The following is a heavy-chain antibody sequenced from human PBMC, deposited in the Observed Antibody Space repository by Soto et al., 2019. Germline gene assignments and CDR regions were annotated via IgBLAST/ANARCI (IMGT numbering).Heavy chain of an antibody. J-gene: IGHJ4*02. CDR3: ASYYGSGSTWPFDD. V-gene: IGHV4-59*01. CDR2: IYYSGST. D-gene: IGHD3-10*01. CDR1: GGSISSYY. Sequence: PSETLSLTCTVSGGSISSYYWSWIRQPPGKGLEWIGYIYYSGSTNYNPSLKSRVTISVDTSKNQFSLKLSSVTAADTAVYYCASYYGSGSTWPFDDWGQGTLVTVSS.